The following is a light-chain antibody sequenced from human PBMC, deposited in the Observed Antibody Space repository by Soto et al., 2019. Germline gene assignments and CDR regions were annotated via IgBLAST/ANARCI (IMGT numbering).Light chain of an antibody. J-gene: IGLJ3*02. V-gene: IGLV3-21*01. Sequence: SYELTQPPSVSVAPGKTASVACGGSNIGSKSVHWYQKKSGQAPVLVMYYDSDPPSGIPERSSGSNSGNTATLTISSVEDGDEADYCQVWDISSGHVVFGGGTKLTVL. CDR3: QVWDISSGHVV. CDR2: YDS. CDR1: NIGSKS.